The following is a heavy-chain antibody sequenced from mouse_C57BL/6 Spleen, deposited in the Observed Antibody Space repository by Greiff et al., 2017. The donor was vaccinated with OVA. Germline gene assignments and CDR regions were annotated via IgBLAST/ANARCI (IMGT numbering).Heavy chain of an antibody. Sequence: VKLKQSGPELVKPGASVKISCKASGYAFSSSWMNWVKQRPGKGLEWIGRIYPGDGDTTYNGKFKAKATLTADKSSSTAYMQLSSLTSEDSAVEFYARENWLYYFDYWGQGTTLTVSA. CDR3: ARENWLYYFDY. D-gene: IGHD4-1*01. CDR1: GYAFSSSW. V-gene: IGHV1-82*01. J-gene: IGHJ2*01. CDR2: IYPGDGDT.